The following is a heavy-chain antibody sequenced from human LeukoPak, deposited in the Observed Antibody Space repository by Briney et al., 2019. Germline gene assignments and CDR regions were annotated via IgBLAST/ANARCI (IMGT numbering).Heavy chain of an antibody. CDR1: GTSFINYW. V-gene: IGHV5-51*01. CDR3: ARLSGGGWSEY. J-gene: IGHJ4*02. CDR2: IYPDDSQT. D-gene: IGHD3-10*01. Sequence: GESLKISCRHSGTSFINYWIGWVRQMPGKGLEWMGMIYPDDSQTKYSPSFEGQVTTSADKSISTVYLQWNSLKASDSAMYYCARLSGGGWSEYWGQGTLVSVSS.